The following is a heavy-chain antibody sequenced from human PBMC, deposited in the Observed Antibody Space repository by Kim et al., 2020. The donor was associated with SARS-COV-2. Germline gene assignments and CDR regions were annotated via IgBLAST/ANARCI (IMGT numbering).Heavy chain of an antibody. D-gene: IGHD3-22*01. CDR2: INAGNGNT. CDR1: GYTFTSYA. J-gene: IGHJ4*02. Sequence: ASVKVSCKASGYTFTSYAMHWVRQAPGQRLEWMGWINAGNGNTKYSQKFQGRVTITRDTSASTAYMELSSLRSEDTAVYYCARAFTMIVVVVPGYWGQGTLVTVSS. V-gene: IGHV1-3*01. CDR3: ARAFTMIVVVVPGY.